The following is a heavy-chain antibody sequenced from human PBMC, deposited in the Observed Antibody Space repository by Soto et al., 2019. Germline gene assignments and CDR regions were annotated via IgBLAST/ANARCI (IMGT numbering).Heavy chain of an antibody. V-gene: IGHV5-10-1*01. CDR2: IAPSNTKN. D-gene: IGHD2-2*01. J-gene: IGHJ4*02. CDR1: CYIITSCF. Sequence: AASLNICYTGCCYIITSCFITWVRALPEKRLERVGRIAPSNTKNQEKQPFQGHTTLSNDMTLTTAYLQWRGLKASDSAIYYWARHTVLGPMPFDYWGQGTPVTVSS. CDR3: ARHTVLGPMPFDY.